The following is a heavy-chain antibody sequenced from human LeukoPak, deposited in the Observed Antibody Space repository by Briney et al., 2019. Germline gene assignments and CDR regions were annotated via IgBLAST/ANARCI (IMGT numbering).Heavy chain of an antibody. CDR3: ARGQSEQWLVPDY. J-gene: IGHJ4*02. CDR2: ISYDGSNK. CDR1: GFTFSSYA. Sequence: AGGSLRLSCVASGFTFSSYAMSWVRQAPGKGLEWVAVISYDGSNKYYADSVKGRFTISRDNSKNTLYLQMNSLRAEDTAVYYCARGQSEQWLVPDYWGQGTLVTVSS. V-gene: IGHV3-30-3*01. D-gene: IGHD6-19*01.